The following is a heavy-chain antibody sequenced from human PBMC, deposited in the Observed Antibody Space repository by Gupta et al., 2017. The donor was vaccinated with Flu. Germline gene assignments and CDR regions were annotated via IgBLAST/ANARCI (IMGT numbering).Heavy chain of an antibody. D-gene: IGHD3-22*01. CDR2: ISGSGGST. CDR3: AKDPYYYDSSGYYYHYYFDY. V-gene: IGHV3-23*01. J-gene: IGHJ4*02. Sequence: EVQLLESGGGLVQPGGSLRLSCAASGFTFSSYAMSWVRQATGKGLEWVSAISGSGGSTYYADSVKGRFTISRDNSKNTLYLQMNSLRAEDTAVYYCAKDPYYYDSSGYYYHYYFDYWGQGTLVTVSS. CDR1: GFTFSSYA.